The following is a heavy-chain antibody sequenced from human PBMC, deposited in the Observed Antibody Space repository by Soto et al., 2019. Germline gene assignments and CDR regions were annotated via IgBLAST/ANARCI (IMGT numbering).Heavy chain of an antibody. CDR1: GFTFSSYE. V-gene: IGHV3-48*03. J-gene: IGHJ6*02. Sequence: EVQLEESGGGLVQPGGSLRLSCAASGFTFSSYEMNWVRQVPGKGLQWVSYIGTSETIRYYADSVKGRFTISRDNAKNSLYLQMNSMRAEDTAISYCARETITLFGGVRDNVYYGMDVWGPGNTVTVSS. CDR3: ARETITLFGGVRDNVYYGMDV. D-gene: IGHD3-3*01. CDR2: IGTSETIR.